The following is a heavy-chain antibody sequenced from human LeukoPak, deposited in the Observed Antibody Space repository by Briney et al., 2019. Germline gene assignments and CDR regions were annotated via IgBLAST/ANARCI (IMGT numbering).Heavy chain of an antibody. Sequence: KPSETLSLTCTVSGGSISSSSCYWGWIRQPTGKGLEWIGSIYYSGSTYYNPSLKSRVTISVDTSTNQFSLKLSSVTAADTAVYYCARGSRLGIDRRSNWFDPWGQGTLVTVSS. CDR1: GGSISSSSCY. V-gene: IGHV4-39*07. CDR3: ARGSRLGIDRRSNWFDP. CDR2: IYYSGST. J-gene: IGHJ5*02. D-gene: IGHD1-14*01.